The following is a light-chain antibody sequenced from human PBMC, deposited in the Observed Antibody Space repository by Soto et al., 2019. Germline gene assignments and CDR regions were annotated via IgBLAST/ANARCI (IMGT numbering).Light chain of an antibody. CDR1: SSDVGGYNY. CDR3: SSYAGSKGYV. Sequence: QSALTQPPSASGSPGQSVTISCTGTSSDVGGYNYVSWYQQHPGKAPKLMIYEVSKWPSGVPDRFSGSKSGNTASLTVSGLQAEDEADYYCSSYAGSKGYVFGTGTKLTVL. J-gene: IGLJ1*01. V-gene: IGLV2-8*01. CDR2: EVS.